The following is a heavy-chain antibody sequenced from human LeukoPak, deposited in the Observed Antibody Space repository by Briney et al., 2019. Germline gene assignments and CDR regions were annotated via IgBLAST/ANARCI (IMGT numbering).Heavy chain of an antibody. J-gene: IGHJ4*02. CDR1: GFTFSSYG. V-gene: IGHV3-23*01. D-gene: IGHD2-21*02. CDR3: AKVAQPFIVVVTAIPFGY. CDR2: ISGSGGST. Sequence: GGSLRLSCAASGFTFSSYGMSWVRQAPGKGLEWVSAISGSGGSTYYADSVKGRFTISRDNSKNTLYLQMNSLRAEDTAVYYCAKVAQPFIVVVTAIPFGYWGQGTLVTVSS.